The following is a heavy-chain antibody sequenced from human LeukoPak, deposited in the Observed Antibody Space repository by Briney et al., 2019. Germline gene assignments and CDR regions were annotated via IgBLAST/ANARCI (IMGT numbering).Heavy chain of an antibody. CDR2: ISSSSSYI. J-gene: IGHJ5*02. CDR3: AKTPPPLHSMKFDP. Sequence: PGGSLRLSCAASGFTFSSYSMNWVRQAPGKGLEWVSSISSSSSYIYYADSVEGRFTISIDNAKNSLYLQMNSLRAEDTAVYYCAKTPPPLHSMKFDPWGQGTLVTVSS. CDR1: GFTFSSYS. D-gene: IGHD4-23*01. V-gene: IGHV3-21*04.